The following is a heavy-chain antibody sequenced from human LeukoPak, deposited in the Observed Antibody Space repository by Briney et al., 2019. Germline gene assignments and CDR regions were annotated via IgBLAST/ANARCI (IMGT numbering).Heavy chain of an antibody. V-gene: IGHV3-48*01. CDR3: AKGVTVGGNDNWFDP. CDR2: ISSSSSTI. J-gene: IGHJ5*02. D-gene: IGHD6-19*01. CDR1: GFTFSSYS. Sequence: PGGSLRLSCAASGFTFSSYSMNWVRQAPGKGLEWVSYISSSSSTIYYADSVKGRFTISRDNAKNSLYLQMNSLRAEDTAVYYCAKGVTVGGNDNWFDPWGQGTLVTVSS.